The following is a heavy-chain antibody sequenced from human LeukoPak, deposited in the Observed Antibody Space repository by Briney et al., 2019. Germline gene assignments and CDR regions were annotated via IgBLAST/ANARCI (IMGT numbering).Heavy chain of an antibody. CDR3: AAKDGAYHYAPFDP. V-gene: IGHV3-30*02. D-gene: IGHD3-10*01. J-gene: IGHJ5*02. Sequence: GGSLRLSCAASGLTFSSYGMHWVRQAPGKGLEWVAFIRYDGSNKYYADSVKGRFTISRDNSKNTLYLQMNSLRADDTAVYYCAAKDGAYHYAPFDPWGQGTLVTVSS. CDR1: GLTFSSYG. CDR2: IRYDGSNK.